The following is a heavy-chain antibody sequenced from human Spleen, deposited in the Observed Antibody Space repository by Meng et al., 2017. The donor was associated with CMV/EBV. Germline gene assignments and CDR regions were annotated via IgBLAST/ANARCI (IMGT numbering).Heavy chain of an antibody. CDR1: GFTVSSDY. V-gene: IGHV3-53*01. CDR2: IYGDGRT. J-gene: IGHJ4*02. CDR3: ASEPD. Sequence: GESLKISCAASGFTVSSDYMAWVRQAPGKGLEWVSGIYGDGRTYYADFVKGRFTIPRDDSKNTVFLQMDSLRAEDSAVYSCASEPDWGQGTVVTVSS.